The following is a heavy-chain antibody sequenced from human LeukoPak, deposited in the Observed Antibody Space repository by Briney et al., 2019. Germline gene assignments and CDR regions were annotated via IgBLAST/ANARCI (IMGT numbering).Heavy chain of an antibody. V-gene: IGHV1-46*01. J-gene: IGHJ6*02. Sequence: ASVKVSCKASGYTFTSYYMHWVRQAPGQGLEWMGIINPSGGSTSYAQKFQGRVTMTRDTSTSTVYMELSSLRSEDTAVYYRARVHGYSTYYYYYGMDVWGQGTTVTVSS. CDR3: ARVHGYSTYYYYYGMDV. D-gene: IGHD3-3*01. CDR1: GYTFTSYY. CDR2: INPSGGST.